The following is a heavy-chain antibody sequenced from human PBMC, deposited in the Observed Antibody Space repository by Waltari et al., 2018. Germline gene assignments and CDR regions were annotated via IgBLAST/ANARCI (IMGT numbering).Heavy chain of an antibody. V-gene: IGHV3-7*01. CDR3: ARVSMVRGVIITFDYYGMDV. CDR2: IKQDGMDK. Sequence: EVQLVESGGGLVQPGGSLRLSCAASGFTFSSYWMSWVRQAPGKGLEGVANIKQDGMDKDYVDSVKGRFTISIDNAKNSLYLQMNSLRAEDTAVYYCARVSMVRGVIITFDYYGMDVWGQGTTVTVSS. J-gene: IGHJ6*02. CDR1: GFTFSSYW. D-gene: IGHD3-10*01.